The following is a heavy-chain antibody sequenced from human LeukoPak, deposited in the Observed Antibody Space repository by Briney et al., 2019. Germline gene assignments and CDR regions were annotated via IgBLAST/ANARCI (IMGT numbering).Heavy chain of an antibody. D-gene: IGHD4-17*01. V-gene: IGHV4-59*01. CDR2: IYYSGST. Sequence: PSETLSLTCTVSGGSISSYYWSWIRQPPGKGLEWIGYIYYSGSTNYNPSLKSRVTISVDTSKNQFSLKLSSVTAADTAVYYCAREWHYGAEFDPWGQGTLVTVSS. CDR3: AREWHYGAEFDP. J-gene: IGHJ5*02. CDR1: GGSISSYY.